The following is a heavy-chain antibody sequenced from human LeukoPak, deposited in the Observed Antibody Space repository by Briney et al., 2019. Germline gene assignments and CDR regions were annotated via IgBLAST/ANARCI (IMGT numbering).Heavy chain of an antibody. CDR1: GGSISSGGYY. CDR2: IYYSGST. V-gene: IGHV4-31*03. D-gene: IGHD3-22*01. Sequence: SQTLSLTCTVSGGSISSGGYYWSWIRQHPGKGLEWIGYIYYSGSTYYNPSLKSRVTISVDTSKNQFPLKLSSATAADTAVYYCARAPYYYDSSGPWGMDVWGQGTTVTVSS. CDR3: ARAPYYYDSSGPWGMDV. J-gene: IGHJ6*02.